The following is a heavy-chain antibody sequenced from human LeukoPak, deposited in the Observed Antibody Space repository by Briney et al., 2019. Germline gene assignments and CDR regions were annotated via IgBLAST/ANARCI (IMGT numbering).Heavy chain of an antibody. CDR1: GFAFRSYG. CDR2: ISGSGGST. V-gene: IGHV3-23*01. D-gene: IGHD6-13*01. CDR3: ARVPRGRAGSFDY. Sequence: GGSLRLSCAASGFAFRSYGMTWVRQAPGKGLEWVSAISGSGGSTYYADSVKGRFTISRDNSKNTLYLQMNSLRAEDTAVYYCARVPRGRAGSFDYWGQGTLVTVSS. J-gene: IGHJ4*02.